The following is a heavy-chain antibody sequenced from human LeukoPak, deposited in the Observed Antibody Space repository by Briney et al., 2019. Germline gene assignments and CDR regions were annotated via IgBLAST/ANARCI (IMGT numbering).Heavy chain of an antibody. CDR1: GFTFSNAW. Sequence: PGGSVILSCAAAGFTFSNAWMSWVRQAPGKGLEWVGRIKSKTDGGTTDYAAPVKGRFTISRDDSRNTLYLQMNSLKTEDTAVYFCTAEFSKTMVVILGAFDIWGQGTMVTVSS. CDR2: IKSKTDGGTT. CDR3: TAEFSKTMVVILGAFDI. D-gene: IGHD4/OR15-4a*01. J-gene: IGHJ3*02. V-gene: IGHV3-15*01.